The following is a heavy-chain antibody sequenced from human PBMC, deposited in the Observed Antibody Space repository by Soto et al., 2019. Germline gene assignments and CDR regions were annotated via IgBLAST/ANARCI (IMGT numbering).Heavy chain of an antibody. V-gene: IGHV3-53*01. CDR1: GFTVSSNY. D-gene: IGHD6-19*01. CDR3: AKNYIAVAGTIDY. CDR2: IYSGGST. Sequence: GGSLRLSCAASGFTVSSNYMSWVRQAPGKGLEWVSVIYSGGSTYYADSVKGRFTISRDNSKNTLYLQMNSLRAEDTAVYYCAKNYIAVAGTIDYWGQGTLVTVSS. J-gene: IGHJ4*02.